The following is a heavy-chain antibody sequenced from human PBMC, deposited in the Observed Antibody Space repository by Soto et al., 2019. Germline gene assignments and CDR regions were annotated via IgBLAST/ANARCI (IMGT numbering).Heavy chain of an antibody. CDR1: GGSISSSSYY. Sequence: QLQLQESGPGLVKPSETLSLTCTVSGGSISSSSYYWGWIRQPPGKGLEWIGSIYYSGSTYYNPSLKSRVTISVDTSKNQFSLKLSSVTAADTAVYYCARHKPTGGVMVVAATLISAGKLFDYWGQGTLVTVSS. CDR3: ARHKPTGGVMVVAATLISAGKLFDY. V-gene: IGHV4-39*01. CDR2: IYYSGST. D-gene: IGHD2-15*01. J-gene: IGHJ4*02.